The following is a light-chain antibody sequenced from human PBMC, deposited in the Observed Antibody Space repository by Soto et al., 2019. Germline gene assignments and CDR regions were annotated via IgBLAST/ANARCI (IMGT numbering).Light chain of an antibody. J-gene: IGLJ1*01. V-gene: IGLV2-23*01. Sequence: QTVLTQPASVSGSPGQSITISCTGTSSDVGSYNLVSWYQQHPGKAPKLMIYEDSKRPSGVSNRFSGSKSGNTASLTISGLHTEDEADYYCCSYADSSTYVFGTGTKVTVL. CDR2: EDS. CDR1: SSDVGSYNL. CDR3: CSYADSSTYV.